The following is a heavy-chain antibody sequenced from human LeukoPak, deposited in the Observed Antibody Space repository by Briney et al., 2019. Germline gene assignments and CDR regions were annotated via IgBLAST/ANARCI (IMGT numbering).Heavy chain of an antibody. J-gene: IGHJ1*01. CDR3: ARVRGDFETD. V-gene: IGHV4-59*01. CDR1: GGSISSYY. D-gene: IGHD3-16*01. Sequence: SETLSLTCTVSGGSISSYYWSWIRQPPGKGLEWIGYIYYSGSTTYNPSLKSRVTISVDTSKSQFSLKLISVTAADTAIYYCARVRGDFETDWGQGTLVTVSS. CDR2: IYYSGST.